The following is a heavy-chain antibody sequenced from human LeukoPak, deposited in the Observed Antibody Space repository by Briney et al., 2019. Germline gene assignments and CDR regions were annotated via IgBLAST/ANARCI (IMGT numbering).Heavy chain of an antibody. CDR1: EFTVSNSY. D-gene: IGHD3-10*01. CDR2: IYEGGGR. CDR3: ASSAKPAIHYFDY. Sequence: GGSLRLSCAASEFTVSNSYMTWVRQAPGKGLEWVSVIYEGGGRYYGDSVKGRFTISRDNSKNTLYLQMNSLRAEDTAVYYCASSAKPAIHYFDYWGQGTLVTVSS. J-gene: IGHJ4*02. V-gene: IGHV3-66*02.